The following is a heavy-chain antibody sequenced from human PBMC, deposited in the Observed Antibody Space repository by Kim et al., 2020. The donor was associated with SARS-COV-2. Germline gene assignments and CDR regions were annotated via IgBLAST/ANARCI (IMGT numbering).Heavy chain of an antibody. D-gene: IGHD6-19*01. Sequence: GGSLRLSCAASGFTFSSYAMSWVRQAPGKGLEWVSSISDSGGSTYYTDSVRGRFTISRDNSKNTLYLQMNSLRAEDTAVYSCARGLGAGRYWGQGTLVTV. CDR3: ARGLGAGRY. CDR2: ISDSGGST. CDR1: GFTFSSYA. J-gene: IGHJ4*02. V-gene: IGHV3-23*01.